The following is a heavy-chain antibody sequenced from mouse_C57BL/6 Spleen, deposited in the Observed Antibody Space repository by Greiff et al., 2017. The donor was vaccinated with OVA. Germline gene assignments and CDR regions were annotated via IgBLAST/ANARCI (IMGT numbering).Heavy chain of an antibody. Sequence: EVQGVESGEGLVKPGGSLKLSCAASGFTFSSYAMSWVRQTPEKRLEWVAYISSGGDYIYYAATVTGRFTISRDNARNTLYLQMSSLKSEDTAMYYCTRENPRYYYGSSYVWFAYWGQGTLVTVSA. D-gene: IGHD1-1*01. CDR2: ISSGGDYI. CDR1: GFTFSSYA. J-gene: IGHJ3*01. V-gene: IGHV5-9-1*02. CDR3: TRENPRYYYGSSYVWFAY.